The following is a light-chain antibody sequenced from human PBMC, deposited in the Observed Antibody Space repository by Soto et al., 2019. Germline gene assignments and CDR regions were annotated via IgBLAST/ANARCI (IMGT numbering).Light chain of an antibody. CDR1: SSDVGGYNY. J-gene: IGLJ2*01. Sequence: QSVLTQSPSASGSPGQSVTISCTGTSSDVGGYNYVSWYQQHPGKAPKLMIYEVSKRPSGVPDRFSGSKSGNTASLTVSGLQAEDEADYYCSSYAGSNNHVVFGGGTKVTVL. V-gene: IGLV2-8*01. CDR2: EVS. CDR3: SSYAGSNNHVV.